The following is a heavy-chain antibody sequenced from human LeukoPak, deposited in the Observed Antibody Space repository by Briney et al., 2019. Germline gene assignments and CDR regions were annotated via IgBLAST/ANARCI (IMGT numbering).Heavy chain of an antibody. V-gene: IGHV4-39*01. Sequence: SETLSLTCTVSGGSISSSSYYWGWIRQPPGKGLEWIGNIYYSGSTYYNPSLKSRVTISVDTSKNQFSLKLSSVTAADTAVYYCARNLWFGESSDAFDMWGQGTMVTVSS. CDR1: GGSISSSSYY. CDR3: ARNLWFGESSDAFDM. J-gene: IGHJ3*02. D-gene: IGHD3-10*01. CDR2: IYYSGST.